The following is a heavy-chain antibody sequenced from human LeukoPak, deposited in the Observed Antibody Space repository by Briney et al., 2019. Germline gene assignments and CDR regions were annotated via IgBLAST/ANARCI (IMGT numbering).Heavy chain of an antibody. CDR1: GYRFTTYG. Sequence: ASVKVSCKASGYRFTTYGISWVRQAPGQGLEWMGWISAYNGNTNYAQKLQGRVTMTTDTSTSTAYMELRSLRSDDTAVYYCARAGYGSGSYFWFDPWGQGTLVTVSS. CDR3: ARAGYGSGSYFWFDP. J-gene: IGHJ5*02. V-gene: IGHV1-18*01. CDR2: ISAYNGNT. D-gene: IGHD3-10*01.